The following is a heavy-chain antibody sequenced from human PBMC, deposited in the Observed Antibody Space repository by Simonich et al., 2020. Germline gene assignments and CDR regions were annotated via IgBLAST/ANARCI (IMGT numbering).Heavy chain of an antibody. J-gene: IGHJ4*02. V-gene: IGHV4-39*01. CDR3: ARWAYSSSYFDY. Sequence: QLQLQESGPGLVKPSETLSLTCTVSGGSISSSSYYWGWIRQPPGKGLEGIGRIYYSGSTYYNPPLKSRVTISVDTSKNQFSLKLSSVTAADTAVYYCARWAYSSSYFDYWGQGTLVTVSS. D-gene: IGHD6-6*01. CDR1: GGSISSSSYY. CDR2: IYYSGST.